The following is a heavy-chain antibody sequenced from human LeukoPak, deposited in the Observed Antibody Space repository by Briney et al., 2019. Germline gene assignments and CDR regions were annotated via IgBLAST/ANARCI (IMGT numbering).Heavy chain of an antibody. CDR1: GFTFSSYA. D-gene: IGHD2-2*01. Sequence: GGSLRLSCGASGFTFSSYAMSWVRQTPGRGLEWVAGVSPSGGRTIYADSVEGRFTISRDNSNDTVYLRLSSLRAEDSALYYCAKVRGVYCSSPACYYYDAWGQGTPVTVS. J-gene: IGHJ4*02. V-gene: IGHV3-23*01. CDR2: VSPSGGRT. CDR3: AKVRGVYCSSPACYYYDA.